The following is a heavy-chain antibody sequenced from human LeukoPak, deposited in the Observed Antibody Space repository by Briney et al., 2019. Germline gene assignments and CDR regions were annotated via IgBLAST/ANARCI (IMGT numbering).Heavy chain of an antibody. CDR2: INPNSGGT. V-gene: IGHV1-2*02. Sequence: ASVKVSCKASGYTFTGYYMHWVRQAPGQGLEWMGWINPNSGGTNYAQKFQGRVTMTRDTSISIAYMELSRLRSDDTAVYYCARGRGYSYGYEYYFDYWGQGTLVTVSS. CDR3: ARGRGYSYGYEYYFDY. J-gene: IGHJ4*02. CDR1: GYTFTGYY. D-gene: IGHD5-18*01.